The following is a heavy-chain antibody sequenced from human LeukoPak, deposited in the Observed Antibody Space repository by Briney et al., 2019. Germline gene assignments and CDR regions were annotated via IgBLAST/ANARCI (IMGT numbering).Heavy chain of an antibody. Sequence: GGSLRLSCAASGFIFSSFWMTWVRLAPGKGLEWVANIKQDGSEKYYVDSVKGRFTISRDNAKNSLYLQLNSLRAEDTAVYYCARDTRPVEMATVDYWGQGVLVTVSS. CDR2: IKQDGSEK. CDR3: ARDTRPVEMATVDY. V-gene: IGHV3-7*01. D-gene: IGHD5-24*01. CDR1: GFIFSSFW. J-gene: IGHJ4*02.